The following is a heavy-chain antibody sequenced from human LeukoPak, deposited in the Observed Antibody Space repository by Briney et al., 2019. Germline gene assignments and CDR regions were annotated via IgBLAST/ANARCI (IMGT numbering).Heavy chain of an antibody. Sequence: SSRSSNIYYADSVKGRFTISRDDAKSSLYLQMNSLRAEDTALYYCVRDSSGSYYVDAFDIWGQGTMVTVSS. V-gene: IGHV3-21*01. CDR3: VRDSSGSYYVDAFDI. J-gene: IGHJ3*02. D-gene: IGHD1-26*01. CDR2: SSRSSNI.